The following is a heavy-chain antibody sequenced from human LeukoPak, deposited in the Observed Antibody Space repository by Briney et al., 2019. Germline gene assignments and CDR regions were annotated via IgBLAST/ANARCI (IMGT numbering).Heavy chain of an antibody. J-gene: IGHJ6*02. D-gene: IGHD3-10*01. CDR2: IYYSGST. Sequence: SETLSLTCTVSGGSVSSCYWSWIRQPPGKGLEWIGYIYYSGSTNYNPSLKSRVTISVDTSKNQFSLKLSSVTAADTAVYYCARIVMVRRVMSNYYGMDVWGQGTTVTVSS. CDR3: ARIVMVRRVMSNYYGMDV. V-gene: IGHV4-59*02. CDR1: GGSVSSCY.